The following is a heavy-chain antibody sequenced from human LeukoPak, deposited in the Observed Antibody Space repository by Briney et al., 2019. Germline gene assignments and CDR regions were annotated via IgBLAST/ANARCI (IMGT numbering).Heavy chain of an antibody. D-gene: IGHD3-3*01. CDR3: VRGTVSRGFWSGYYRAGMDV. J-gene: IGHJ6*02. Sequence: ASVKVSCKASGYTFTSYDINWVRQATGQGLEWMGWMNPNSGNTGYAQKFQGRVTMTRNTSISTAYMELSSLRSEDTAVYYCVRGTVSRGFWSGYYRAGMDVWGQGTTVTVSS. CDR2: MNPNSGNT. V-gene: IGHV1-8*01. CDR1: GYTFTSYD.